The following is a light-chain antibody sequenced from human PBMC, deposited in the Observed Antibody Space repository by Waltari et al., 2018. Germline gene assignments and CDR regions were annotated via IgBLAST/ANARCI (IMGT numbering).Light chain of an antibody. CDR1: QSVTSY. CDR2: DAS. V-gene: IGKV3-11*01. CDR3: QQRSNWLFT. J-gene: IGKJ3*01. Sequence: EIVLTQSPATLSLSPGERATLSCRASQSVTSYLAWYQQKPDQAPRLLIYDASNRATGIPARFSGSGSGTDFTLTISSLEPEDFAVYYCQQRSNWLFTFGPGTKVGLK.